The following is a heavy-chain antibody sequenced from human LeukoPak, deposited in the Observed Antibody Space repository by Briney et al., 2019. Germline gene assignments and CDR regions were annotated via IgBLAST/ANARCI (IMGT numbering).Heavy chain of an antibody. D-gene: IGHD2-15*01. V-gene: IGHV4-59*01. Sequence: TSETLSPTCTVSGGSISSYYWSWIRQPPGKGLEWIGYIYYSGSTNYNPSLKSRVTISVDTSKNQFSLKLSSVTAADTAVYYCARLGSGGSWDWGQGTLVTVSS. CDR2: IYYSGST. J-gene: IGHJ4*02. CDR1: GGSISSYY. CDR3: ARLGSGGSWD.